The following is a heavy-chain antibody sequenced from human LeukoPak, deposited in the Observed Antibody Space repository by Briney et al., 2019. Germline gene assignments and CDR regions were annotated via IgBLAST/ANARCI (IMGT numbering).Heavy chain of an antibody. J-gene: IGHJ4*02. D-gene: IGHD6-19*01. V-gene: IGHV1-69*13. Sequence: ASVKVSCKASGGTFSSYAISWVRQAPGQGGEWMGGIIPIFGRANYAQKFQGRVTITADESTTTAYMELSSLRSEDTAVYYCARVPSAVAGPYYFDYWGQGTLVTVSS. CDR1: GGTFSSYA. CDR3: ARVPSAVAGPYYFDY. CDR2: IIPIFGRA.